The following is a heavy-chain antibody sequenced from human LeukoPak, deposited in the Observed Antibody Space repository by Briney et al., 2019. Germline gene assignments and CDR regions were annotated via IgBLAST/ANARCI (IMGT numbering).Heavy chain of an antibody. V-gene: IGHV3-20*04. CDR2: INWNGGST. J-gene: IGHJ3*02. CDR3: AKGDNYAPFDI. CDR1: GFTVSSNY. Sequence: GGSLRLSCAASGFTVSSNYMSWVRHAPGKGLEWISGINWNGGSTGYADSVKGRFTISRDNAKNSLYLQMNSLRAEDTALYYCAKGDNYAPFDIWGQGTMVTVSS. D-gene: IGHD1-1*01.